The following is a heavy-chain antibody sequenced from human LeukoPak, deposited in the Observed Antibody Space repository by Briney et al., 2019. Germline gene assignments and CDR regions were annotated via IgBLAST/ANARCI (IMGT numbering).Heavy chain of an antibody. Sequence: SETLPLTCTVSGGSVNSSSYYWGCIRQPPGKALEWIGSVYHSGYTYYNPSLKSRVTISIDTSKNQFSLRLSSVTAADTAVYYCARSSMFRGVTFDYWGQGTLVSVSS. CDR1: GGSVNSSSYY. J-gene: IGHJ4*01. D-gene: IGHD3-10*01. CDR3: ARSSMFRGVTFDY. CDR2: VYHSGYT. V-gene: IGHV4-39*01.